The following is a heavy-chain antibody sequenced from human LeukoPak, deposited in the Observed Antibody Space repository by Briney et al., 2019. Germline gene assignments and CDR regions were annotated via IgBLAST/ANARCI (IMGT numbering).Heavy chain of an antibody. CDR3: ARVGSRELSFDY. V-gene: IGHV4-31*03. J-gene: IGHJ4*02. D-gene: IGHD1-7*01. Sequence: SETLSLTCTVSGGSISSGGYYWSWIRQHPGMGLEWIGYIFYTGSTYYNPSLKSRISISVDTSENQFSLKLSSVTAADTAVYYCARVGSRELSFDYWGQGTLVTVSS. CDR1: GGSISSGGYY. CDR2: IFYTGST.